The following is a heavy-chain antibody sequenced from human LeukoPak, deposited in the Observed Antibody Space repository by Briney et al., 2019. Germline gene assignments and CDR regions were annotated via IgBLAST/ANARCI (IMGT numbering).Heavy chain of an antibody. CDR1: GFTFSSYA. J-gene: IGHJ4*02. Sequence: PGGSLRLSCAASGFTFSSYAMSWVRQAPGKGLEWVSAISGSGGSTYYADSVKGRFTISRDNSKNTLYLQMNSLRAEDTAVYYCAKSPTGDQTFWVDYWGQGTLVTVSS. D-gene: IGHD7-27*01. CDR3: AKSPTGDQTFWVDY. V-gene: IGHV3-23*01. CDR2: ISGSGGST.